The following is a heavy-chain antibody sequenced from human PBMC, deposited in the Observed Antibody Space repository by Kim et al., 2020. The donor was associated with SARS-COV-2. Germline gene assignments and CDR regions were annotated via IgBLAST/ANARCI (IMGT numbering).Heavy chain of an antibody. J-gene: IGHJ4*02. CDR1: GFTFSTYS. V-gene: IGHV3-21*01. Sequence: GGSLRLSCAASGFTFSTYSMSWVRQAPGKGLEWVSSISSGSTSYIYYADSVKGRFAISRDNAKNSLCLQMNSLRAEDTAVYYCARGRGSYGASWPVDYWGQGTLVTVSS. CDR3: ARGRGSYGASWPVDY. D-gene: IGHD1-26*01. CDR2: ISSGSTSYI.